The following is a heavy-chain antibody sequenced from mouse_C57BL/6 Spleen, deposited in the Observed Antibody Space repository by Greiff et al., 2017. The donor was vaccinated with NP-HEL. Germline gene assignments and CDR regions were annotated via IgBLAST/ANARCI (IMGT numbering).Heavy chain of an antibody. CDR3: AKGGFYYGSSYEYFDV. Sequence: QVQLQQSGPELVKPGASVKISCKASGYSFTSYYIHWVKQRPGQGLEWIGWIYPGSGNTKYNEKFKGKATLTADTSSSTAYMQLSSLTSEDSAVYYCAKGGFYYGSSYEYFDVWGTGTTVTVSS. CDR2: IYPGSGNT. D-gene: IGHD1-1*01. J-gene: IGHJ1*03. CDR1: GYSFTSYY. V-gene: IGHV1-66*01.